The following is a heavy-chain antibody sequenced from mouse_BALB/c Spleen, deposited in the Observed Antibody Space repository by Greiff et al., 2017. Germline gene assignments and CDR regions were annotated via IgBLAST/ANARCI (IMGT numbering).Heavy chain of an antibody. CDR2: ISSGSSTI. Sequence: EVQVVESGGGLVQPGGSRKLSCAASGFTFSSFGMHWVRQAPEKGLEWVAYISSGSSTIYYADTVKGRFTISRDNPKNTLFLQMTSLRSEDTAMYYCARGGYDAMDYWGQGTSVTVSS. V-gene: IGHV5-17*02. CDR3: ARGGYDAMDY. J-gene: IGHJ4*01. CDR1: GFTFSSFG.